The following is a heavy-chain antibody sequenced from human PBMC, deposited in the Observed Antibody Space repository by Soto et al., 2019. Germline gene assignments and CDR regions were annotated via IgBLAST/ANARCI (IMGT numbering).Heavy chain of an antibody. D-gene: IGHD2-15*01. CDR2: IGGSGDST. CDR3: VKDKVGVDVYYFDY. Sequence: GGSLRLSCAASGFTFSDYAMSWVRQAPGKGLEWVSGIGGSGDSTYYADSVTGRFTISRDRSKNILYLQMNSLRAEDTALYYCVKDKVGVDVYYFDYWGLGTLVTSPQ. CDR1: GFTFSDYA. J-gene: IGHJ4*02. V-gene: IGHV3-23*01.